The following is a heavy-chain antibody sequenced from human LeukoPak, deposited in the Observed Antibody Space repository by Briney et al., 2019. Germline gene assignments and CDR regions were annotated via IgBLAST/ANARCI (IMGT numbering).Heavy chain of an antibody. CDR3: TKVRGAAEIDY. J-gene: IGHJ4*02. V-gene: IGHV3-21*01. Sequence: KPGGSLRLSCAASGFTFSSYSMNWVRQAPGKGLEWVSSISSSSSYIYYADSVKGRFTISRDNSKNTLYLQMNSLRAEDTAVYYCTKVRGAAEIDYWGQGTLVTVSS. CDR2: ISSSSSYI. D-gene: IGHD6-25*01. CDR1: GFTFSSYS.